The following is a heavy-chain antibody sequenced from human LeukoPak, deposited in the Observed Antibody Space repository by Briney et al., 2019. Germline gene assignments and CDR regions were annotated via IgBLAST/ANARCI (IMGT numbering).Heavy chain of an antibody. D-gene: IGHD1-26*01. J-gene: IGHJ4*02. CDR3: VSQWEPLNRFDY. Sequence: GGSLRLSCAASGFTFSDYYMSWIRQAPGKGLEWVSYISSSGSTIYYADSVKGRFTISRDNAKNSLYLQMNSLRAEDTAVYYCVSQWEPLNRFDYWGQGTLVTVSS. V-gene: IGHV3-11*01. CDR1: GFTFSDYY. CDR2: ISSSGSTI.